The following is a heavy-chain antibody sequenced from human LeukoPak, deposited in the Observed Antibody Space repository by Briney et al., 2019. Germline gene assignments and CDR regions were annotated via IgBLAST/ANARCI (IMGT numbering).Heavy chain of an antibody. J-gene: IGHJ4*02. CDR2: IYYSGST. V-gene: IGHV4-59*01. D-gene: IGHD6-13*01. CDR1: GGSISSYY. Sequence: SETLSLTCTVSGGSISSYYWSWIRQPPGKGLEWIGYIYYSGSTNYNPSLKSRVTISVDTSKNQFSLKLSSVTAADTAVYYCARASWSNTPQIDYWGQGPLVTVS. CDR3: ARASWSNTPQIDY.